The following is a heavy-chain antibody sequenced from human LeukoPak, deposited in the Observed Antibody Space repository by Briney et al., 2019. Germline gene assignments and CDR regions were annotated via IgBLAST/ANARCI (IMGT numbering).Heavy chain of an antibody. J-gene: IGHJ2*01. V-gene: IGHV1-18*01. CDR1: GYTLTSYG. D-gene: IGHD3-22*01. Sequence: ASVKVSCKASGYTLTSYGISWVRQAPGQGLEWMGWITAFNDNANYAQKLQGRVTMTTDTSTSTAYMELRSLRSDDTALYYCARSRFGYYDSSGPREYFDLWGRGTLVTVSS. CDR3: ARSRFGYYDSSGPREYFDL. CDR2: ITAFNDNA.